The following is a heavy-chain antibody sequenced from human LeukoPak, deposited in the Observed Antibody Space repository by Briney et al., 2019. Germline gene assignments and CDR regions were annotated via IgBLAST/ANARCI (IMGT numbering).Heavy chain of an antibody. CDR3: AKVGNYDSSGYYAYFDY. CDR2: ISGSGGST. Sequence: GGSLRLSCAASGFTFSSYGMSWVRQAPGKGLEWVSAISGSGGSTYYADSVKGRFTISRDNSKNTLYLQMNSLRAEDTAVYYCAKVGNYDSSGYYAYFDYWGQGTLVTVSS. CDR1: GFTFSSYG. D-gene: IGHD3-22*01. V-gene: IGHV3-23*01. J-gene: IGHJ4*02.